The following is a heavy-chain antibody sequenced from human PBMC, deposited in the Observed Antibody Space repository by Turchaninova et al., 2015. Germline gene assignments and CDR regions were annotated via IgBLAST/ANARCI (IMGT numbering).Heavy chain of an antibody. J-gene: IGHJ3*02. V-gene: IGHV3-33*01. CDR2: IWYDGSNK. Sequence: QVQLVESGGGVVQPGRSLRLSCATSGFIFSKEGMAGGRQGQEKGLEWVAVIWYDGSNKYYTDSVKGRFTISRDNSKSTLYLQMNSLRAEDTAVYYCARASGPFDIWGQGTMVTVSS. CDR3: ARASGPFDI. CDR1: GFIFSKEG.